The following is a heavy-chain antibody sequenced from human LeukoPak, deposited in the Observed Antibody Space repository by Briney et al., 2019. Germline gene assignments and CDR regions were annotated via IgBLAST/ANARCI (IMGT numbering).Heavy chain of an antibody. CDR1: GFTFSDYY. Sequence: TGGSLRLSCAASGFTFSDYYMSWIRQAPGKGLEWVSYISSSGSTIYYADSVKGRFTISRDNAKNSLYLQMNSLRAEDTAVYYCARADIVGATTSDYWGQGTLVTVSS. D-gene: IGHD1-26*01. V-gene: IGHV3-11*04. CDR3: ARADIVGATTSDY. J-gene: IGHJ4*02. CDR2: ISSSGSTI.